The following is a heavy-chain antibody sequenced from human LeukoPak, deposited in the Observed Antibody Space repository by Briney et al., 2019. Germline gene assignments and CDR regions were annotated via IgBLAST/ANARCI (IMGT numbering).Heavy chain of an antibody. J-gene: IGHJ4*02. D-gene: IGHD6-19*01. CDR1: GFTFSSYS. CDR3: AGGYKTGWKIDY. Sequence: GGSLRLSCAASGFTFSSYSMNWVRQAPGKGLEWVSYISSSGSTIYYADSVKGRFTISRDNSKNMLYLQMSSLRAEDTAVYYCAGGYKTGWKIDYWGQGTLVTVSS. V-gene: IGHV3-48*01. CDR2: ISSSGSTI.